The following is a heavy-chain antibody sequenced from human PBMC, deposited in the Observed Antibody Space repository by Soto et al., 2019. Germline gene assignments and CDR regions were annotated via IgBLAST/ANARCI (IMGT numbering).Heavy chain of an antibody. CDR2: ISAYNGNT. J-gene: IGHJ4*02. V-gene: IGHV1-18*01. Sequence: QVQVVQSGAEVKKPGASVKVSCKTSGYTFTSYGISWVRQAPGQGLEWMGWISAYNGNTNYAQNLQGRATMTRDTSTSTVYMELRSLTPDDTAVYYCASERAESSSSSFFRYWGQGTLLTVSS. D-gene: IGHD6-6*01. CDR3: ASERAESSSSSFFRY. CDR1: GYTFTSYG.